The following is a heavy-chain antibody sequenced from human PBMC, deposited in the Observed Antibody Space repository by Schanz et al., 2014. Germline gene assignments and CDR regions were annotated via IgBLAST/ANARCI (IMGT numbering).Heavy chain of an antibody. J-gene: IGHJ4*02. Sequence: QVQLVESGGGVVQPGRSLRLSCAASGFMFSSYGMHWVRQAPGKGLEWVGVISYDGSKKSYADSVKGRFTISRDNSKNTLYRQMSSVRPAVTSVYCCARGGFGRVHNTAYWGQGTLVTVSS. D-gene: IGHD3-10*01. V-gene: IGHV3-30*03. CDR3: ARGGFGRVHNTAY. CDR1: GFMFSSYG. CDR2: ISYDGSKK.